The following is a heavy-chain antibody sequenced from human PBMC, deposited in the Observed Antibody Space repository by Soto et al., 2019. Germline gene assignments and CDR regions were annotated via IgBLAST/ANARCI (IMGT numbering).Heavy chain of an antibody. CDR2: IWYDGTSK. CDR3: ARDQGVGLIKGH. V-gene: IGHV3-33*08. J-gene: IGHJ4*02. Sequence: QVQLVESGGGVVQPGRSLRLSCAASGFTFRNHAMHWVRQAPGKGLEWVGLIWYDGTSKYYADSVKGRFTISRDNSKNTLYLEMNSLRVEDTAIYYCARDQGVGLIKGHWGQGTLVTVSS. CDR1: GFTFRNHA.